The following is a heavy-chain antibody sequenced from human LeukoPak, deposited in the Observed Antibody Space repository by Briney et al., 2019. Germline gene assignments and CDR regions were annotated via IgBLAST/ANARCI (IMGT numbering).Heavy chain of an antibody. CDR1: GYTFTGYC. V-gene: IGHV1-2*02. Sequence: GASVKVSCKASGYTFTGYCLHWVRQAPGQGLEWMEWINPNSGDTNYAQRFQGRVTMTRDTSISTAYMELSRLRSDDTAVFYCARGDSSPYYYFDYWGQGTLVTVSS. CDR2: INPNSGDT. CDR3: ARGDSSPYYYFDY. D-gene: IGHD3-22*01. J-gene: IGHJ4*02.